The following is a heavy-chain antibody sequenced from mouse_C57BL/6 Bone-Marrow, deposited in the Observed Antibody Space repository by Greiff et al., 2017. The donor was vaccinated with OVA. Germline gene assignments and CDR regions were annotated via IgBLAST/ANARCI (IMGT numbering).Heavy chain of an antibody. CDR1: GFNIKDDY. CDR3: TTYGWGFDY. Sequence: VQLQQSGAELVRPEASVKLSCTASGFNIKDDYMHWVKQRPEQGLEWIGWIDPENGDTEYASKFQGKATITADTSSNTAYLQLSSLTSEDTAVYYCTTYGWGFDYWGQGTTLTVSS. D-gene: IGHD1-1*01. CDR2: IDPENGDT. J-gene: IGHJ2*01. V-gene: IGHV14-4*01.